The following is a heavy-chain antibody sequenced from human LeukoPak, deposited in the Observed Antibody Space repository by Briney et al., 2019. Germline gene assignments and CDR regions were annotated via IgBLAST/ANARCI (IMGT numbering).Heavy chain of an antibody. J-gene: IGHJ6*02. D-gene: IGHD3-10*01. CDR3: ARERREGLWFGELFRFQYCGLDV. V-gene: IGHV3-7*01. CDR1: GFGFGDFW. Sequence: GGSLRLSCAASGFGFGDFWMSWVRQTPGKGLEPVANIKQDGSAKEYVDSVKGRFTISRDNAKNSLYLQMNRLRADDTDVYYCARERREGLWFGELFRFQYCGLDVWGQGTTVIVSS. CDR2: IKQDGSAK.